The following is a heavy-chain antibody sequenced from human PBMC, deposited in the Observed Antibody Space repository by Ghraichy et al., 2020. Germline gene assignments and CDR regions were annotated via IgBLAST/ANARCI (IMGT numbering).Heavy chain of an antibody. D-gene: IGHD1-26*01. CDR3: ASDRVSGSYFLAFDY. CDR2: ISYDGSNK. J-gene: IGHJ4*02. V-gene: IGHV3-30*04. CDR1: GFTFSSYA. Sequence: GGSLRLSCAASGFTFSSYAMHWVRQAPGKGLEWVAVISYDGSNKYYADSVKGRFTISRDNSKNTLYLQMNSLRAEDTAVYYCASDRVSGSYFLAFDYWGQGTLVTVSS.